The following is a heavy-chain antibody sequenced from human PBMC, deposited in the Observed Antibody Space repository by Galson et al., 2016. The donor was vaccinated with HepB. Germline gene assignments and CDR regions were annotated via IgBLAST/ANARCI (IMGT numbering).Heavy chain of an antibody. D-gene: IGHD6-13*01. Sequence: SVKVSCKASGYTFTSYSVHWVRQAPGQGLEWMGIINPSGGTTNYAQRFQGRVTMTTDTSTNTVYMELSSLRSDDTAVYYCARILAAAGEGWFDPWGQGTRVTVSS. J-gene: IGHJ5*02. CDR3: ARILAAAGEGWFDP. V-gene: IGHV1-46*01. CDR1: GYTFTSYS. CDR2: INPSGGTT.